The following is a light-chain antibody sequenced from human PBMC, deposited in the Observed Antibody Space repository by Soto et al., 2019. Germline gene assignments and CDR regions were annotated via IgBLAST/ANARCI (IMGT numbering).Light chain of an antibody. V-gene: IGLV1-44*01. CDR1: SSNIGNNA. CDR2: YND. CDR3: AAWDDSLSVVV. J-gene: IGLJ2*01. Sequence: QSVLTQPPSASGTPGQRFTISCSGSSSNIGNNAVNWYQQLPGTAPKLLIYYNDQRPSGVPDRFSGSRSGTSASLAISGLQSGDGAGYYCAAWDDSLSVVVFGGGTKLTVL.